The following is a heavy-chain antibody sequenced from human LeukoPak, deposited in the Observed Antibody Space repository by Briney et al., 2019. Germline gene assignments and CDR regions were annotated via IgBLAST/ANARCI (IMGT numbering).Heavy chain of an antibody. Sequence: GGSLRLSCAASGFTFSHAWMSWVRQTPGKGLEWLGRIKSKADAETTDYAAPVKGRFTISRDDSKNTLFLQMNSLKTEDTAVYYCTPYQSASGWYGLYWGQGTLVTVSS. CDR1: GFTFSHAW. CDR3: TPYQSASGWYGLY. D-gene: IGHD6-19*01. CDR2: IKSKADAETT. J-gene: IGHJ4*02. V-gene: IGHV3-15*01.